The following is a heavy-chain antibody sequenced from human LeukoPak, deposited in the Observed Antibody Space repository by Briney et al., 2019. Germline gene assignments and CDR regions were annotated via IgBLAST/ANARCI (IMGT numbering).Heavy chain of an antibody. Sequence: GGSLRLSCADSGFTYRSYSMHWVCQAPRKGLEWAPTISYDGSNVYYADFVKGRFTISRDNSKNTVYLEMSGLRVEDTAVFHCATNRGGIYATRASDLWGQGTTVIVSS. CDR2: ISYDGSNV. D-gene: IGHD1-26*01. CDR3: ATNRGGIYATRASDL. CDR1: GFTYRSYS. J-gene: IGHJ6*02. V-gene: IGHV3-30-3*01.